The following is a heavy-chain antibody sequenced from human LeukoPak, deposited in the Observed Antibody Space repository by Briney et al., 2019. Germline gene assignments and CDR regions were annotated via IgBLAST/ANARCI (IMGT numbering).Heavy chain of an antibody. V-gene: IGHV3-30*18. Sequence: GSLRLSCAASGFTFSSYGMHWVRQAPGKGLEWVAVISYDGSNKYYADSVKGRFTISRDNSKNTLYLQMNSLRAEDTAVYYCAKDAYYYGSGSYSDYWGQGTLVTVSS. D-gene: IGHD3-10*01. CDR1: GFTFSSYG. J-gene: IGHJ4*02. CDR3: AKDAYYYGSGSYSDY. CDR2: ISYDGSNK.